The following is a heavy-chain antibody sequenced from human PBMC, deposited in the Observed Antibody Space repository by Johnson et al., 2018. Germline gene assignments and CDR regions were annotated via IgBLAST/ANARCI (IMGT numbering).Heavy chain of an antibody. J-gene: IGHJ6*02. CDR1: GFTFSGSA. Sequence: VQLQESGGGLVQPGGSLKLSCAASGFTFSGSAMHWVRQASGQGLEWVGRIRSKANNYATAYAASVKGRFTISRDDSQNTAYLQMNSLTTEDTAVYYCTRLEMATNPITTYYYYGMDVWGQGTTVTVSS. CDR2: IRSKANNYAT. V-gene: IGHV3-73*02. CDR3: TRLEMATNPITTYYYYGMDV. D-gene: IGHD5-24*01.